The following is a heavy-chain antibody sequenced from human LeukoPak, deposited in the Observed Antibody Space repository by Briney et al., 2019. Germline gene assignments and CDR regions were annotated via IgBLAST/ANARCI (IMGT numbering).Heavy chain of an antibody. CDR2: MNPNSGNT. CDR1: GYTFTSYD. V-gene: IGHV1-8*01. CDR3: ARGSPQLLWFGEITMGV. Sequence: GASVKVSCKASGYTFTSYDINWVRQATGQGLEWMGWMNPNSGNTGYAQKFQGRVTMTRNTSISTAYMELSSLRSEDTAVYYCARGSPQLLWFGEITMGVWGKGTTVTVSS. D-gene: IGHD3-10*01. J-gene: IGHJ6*04.